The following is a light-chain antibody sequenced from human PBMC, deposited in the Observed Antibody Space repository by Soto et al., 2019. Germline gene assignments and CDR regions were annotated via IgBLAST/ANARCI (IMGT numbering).Light chain of an antibody. CDR2: EVS. J-gene: IGLJ3*02. Sequence: QSALTQPPSVSGSPGQSVTISCTGTSSDIGYHNRVSWYQQPPGTPPKLIIYEVSTRYSGVPDRFSGSKAGNTASLTISGRQAEDEAYYYGSSVASVATLVFGGGTKLTVL. V-gene: IGLV2-18*02. CDR1: SSDIGYHNR. CDR3: SSVASVATLV.